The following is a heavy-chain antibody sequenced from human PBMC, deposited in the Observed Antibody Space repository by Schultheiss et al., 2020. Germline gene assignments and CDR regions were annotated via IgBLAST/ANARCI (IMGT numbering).Heavy chain of an antibody. D-gene: IGHD7-27*01. CDR3: ARDSLGRVGDLAS. CDR2: IWYDGSNK. CDR1: GFTFSTYG. Sequence: GGSLRLSCAASGFTFSTYGMHWVRQAPGKGLEWVAVIWYDGSNKYYADSVKGRFTISRDNSKNTLYLQMNSLRAEDTAVYYCARDSLGRVGDLASWGQGTLVTVSS. V-gene: IGHV3-33*01. J-gene: IGHJ5*02.